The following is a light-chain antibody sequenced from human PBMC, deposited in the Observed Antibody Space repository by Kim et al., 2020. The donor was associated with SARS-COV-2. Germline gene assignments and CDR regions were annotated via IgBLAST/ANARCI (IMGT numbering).Light chain of an antibody. CDR2: EDN. Sequence: KTVSISWTGRSGSIATNYVQWYQQRPGSAPTTVIYEDNQSPSGVPDRFSGSIDRSANSASLTISGLKTEDEADYYCQSYDSSNHVVFGGGTQLTVL. J-gene: IGLJ2*01. CDR1: SGSIATNY. CDR3: QSYDSSNHVV. V-gene: IGLV6-57*02.